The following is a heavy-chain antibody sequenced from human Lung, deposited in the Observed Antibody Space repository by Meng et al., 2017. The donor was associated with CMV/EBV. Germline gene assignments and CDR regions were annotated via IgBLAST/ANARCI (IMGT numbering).Heavy chain of an antibody. Sequence: ASXXVSXKASGYTFTSYYMHWVRQAPGQGLEWMGIINPSGGSTSYAQKFQGRVTMTRDTSTSTVYMELSSLRSEDTAVYYCARLYCSSTSCYTAGYFQHWXQGTLVT. D-gene: IGHD2-2*02. V-gene: IGHV1-46*01. CDR1: GYTFTSYY. CDR3: ARLYCSSTSCYTAGYFQH. J-gene: IGHJ1*01. CDR2: INPSGGST.